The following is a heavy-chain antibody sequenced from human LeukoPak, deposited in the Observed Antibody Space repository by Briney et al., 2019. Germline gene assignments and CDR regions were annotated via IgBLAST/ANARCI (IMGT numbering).Heavy chain of an antibody. J-gene: IGHJ4*02. Sequence: PSETLSLTCTVSGGSISSYYWSWIRQPPGKGLEWIGYIYTSGSTNYNPSLKSRVTISVDTSKNQFSLKLSSVTAADTAVYYCARRSSSYYYDSSGYSTYYFDYWGQGTLVTVSS. V-gene: IGHV4-4*09. CDR2: IYTSGST. CDR3: ARRSSSYYYDSSGYSTYYFDY. D-gene: IGHD3-22*01. CDR1: GGSISSYY.